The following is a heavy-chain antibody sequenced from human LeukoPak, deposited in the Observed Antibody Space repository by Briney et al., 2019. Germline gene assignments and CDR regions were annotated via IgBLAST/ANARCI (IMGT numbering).Heavy chain of an antibody. CDR1: GFTFSSYG. J-gene: IGHJ4*02. Sequence: GGSLRLSCAASGFTFSSYGMHWVRQAPGKGLEWVAVIWYDGSNKYYADSVKGRFTISRDNSKNTLYLQMNSLRAEDTAVYYCARGGTSSMLLESWGQGTLVTVSS. CDR2: IWYDGSNK. D-gene: IGHD1-14*01. V-gene: IGHV3-33*01. CDR3: ARGGTSSMLLES.